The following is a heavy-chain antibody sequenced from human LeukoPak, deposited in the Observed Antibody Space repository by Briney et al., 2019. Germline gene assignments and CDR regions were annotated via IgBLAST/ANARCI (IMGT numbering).Heavy chain of an antibody. D-gene: IGHD5-18*01. CDR1: GFTFSSYG. CDR2: IRYDGSNK. CDR3: AKMDTAMVTGYYYYYMDV. J-gene: IGHJ6*03. V-gene: IGHV3-30*02. Sequence: GGSLRLSXAASGFTFSSYGMHWVRQAPGKGLEWVAFIRYDGSNKYYADSVKGRFTISRDNSKNTLYLQMNSLRAEDTAVYYCAKMDTAMVTGYYYYYMDVWGKGTTVTVSS.